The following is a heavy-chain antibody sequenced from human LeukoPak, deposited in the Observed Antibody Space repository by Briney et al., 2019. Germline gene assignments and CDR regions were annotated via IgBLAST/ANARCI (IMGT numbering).Heavy chain of an antibody. CDR2: IYTSGST. Sequence: SQTLSLTCTVSGGSISSYYWSWIRQPPGKGLEWIGYIYTSGSTNYNPSLKSRVTISVDTSKNQFSLKLSSVTAADTAVYYCAKGYFEDYFDYWGQGTLVTVSS. J-gene: IGHJ4*02. D-gene: IGHD3-22*01. V-gene: IGHV4-4*09. CDR3: AKGYFEDYFDY. CDR1: GGSISSYY.